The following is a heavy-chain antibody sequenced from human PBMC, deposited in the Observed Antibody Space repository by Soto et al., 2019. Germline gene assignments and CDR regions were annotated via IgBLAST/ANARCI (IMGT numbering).Heavy chain of an antibody. CDR1: GLTFSSYS. Sequence: GGSLRLSCAASGLTFSSYSKNWVRQAPGKGLEWVSSISSSSSYIYYADSVKGRFTISRDNSRNTVYLQMNSLRADDTAVYYCAKDRLAGGFDYWDQGTLVTVSS. J-gene: IGHJ4*02. CDR2: ISSSSSYI. D-gene: IGHD3-16*01. CDR3: AKDRLAGGFDY. V-gene: IGHV3-21*04.